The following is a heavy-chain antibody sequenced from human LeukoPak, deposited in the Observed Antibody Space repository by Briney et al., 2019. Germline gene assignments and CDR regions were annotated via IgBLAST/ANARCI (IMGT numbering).Heavy chain of an antibody. CDR1: GFSFSDYS. CDR3: ARVGGTLVSDY. D-gene: IGHD3-16*01. V-gene: IGHV3-48*01. Sequence: GGSLRLSCAASGFSFSDYSMNWVRQAPGKGLEWVSYISDSGSSIYYSDSVKGRFTISRDNSKNTLYLQMGSLRAEDMAVYYCARVGGTLVSDYWGQGTLVTVSS. CDR2: ISDSGSSI. J-gene: IGHJ4*02.